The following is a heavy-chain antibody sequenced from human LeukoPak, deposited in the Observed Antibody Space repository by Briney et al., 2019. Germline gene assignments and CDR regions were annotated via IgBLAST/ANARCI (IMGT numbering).Heavy chain of an antibody. J-gene: IGHJ4*02. V-gene: IGHV3-64*01. CDR1: GFTFSSYA. CDR2: ISSNGGST. CDR3: ARVMGSGWYSFDY. D-gene: IGHD6-19*01. Sequence: GGSLRLSCAASGFTFSSYAMHWVRQAPGKGLEYVSAISSNGGSTYYANSVKGRFTISRDNSKNTLYLQMGSLRAEDMAVYYCARVMGSGWYSFDYWGQGTLVTVSS.